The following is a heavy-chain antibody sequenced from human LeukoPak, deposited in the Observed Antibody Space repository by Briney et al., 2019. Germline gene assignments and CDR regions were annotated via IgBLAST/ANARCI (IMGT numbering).Heavy chain of an antibody. J-gene: IGHJ4*02. CDR3: ARHELGYCCVGRCPYWFDY. Sequence: SGTLSLTCTVSGGSINSFHWSWIRQPPGNGLDWIGDIFHSESPNYNPSLKSRATLSVDTSNNHFSLKLSSETAAHTAVDYCARHELGYCCVGRCPYWFDYWGQGALVTVSS. CDR1: GGSINSFH. CDR2: IFHSESP. D-gene: IGHD2-15*01. V-gene: IGHV4-59*08.